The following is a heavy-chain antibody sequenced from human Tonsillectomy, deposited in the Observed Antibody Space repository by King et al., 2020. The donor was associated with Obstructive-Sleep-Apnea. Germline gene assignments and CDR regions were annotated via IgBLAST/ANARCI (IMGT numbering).Heavy chain of an antibody. J-gene: IGHJ4*02. CDR1: GFTFSYYW. D-gene: IGHD5-12*01. Sequence: VQLVESGGGLVQPGGSLRLSFTASGFTFSYYWMSWVRQAPGKGLEWVAKLNEHGSEKFYGDFLEGRFTISRDNARNSLFLQLNSLRGDDTAVYYCARAGNVATVDYWGQGTLVTVSS. CDR2: LNEHGSEK. CDR3: ARAGNVATVDY. V-gene: IGHV3-7*03.